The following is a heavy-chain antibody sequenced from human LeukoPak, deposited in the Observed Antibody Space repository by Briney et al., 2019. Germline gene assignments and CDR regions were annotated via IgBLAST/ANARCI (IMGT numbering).Heavy chain of an antibody. Sequence: ASVKVSCKASGGTFSSYAISWVRQAPGQGLEWMGWISAYNGNTNYAQKLQGRVTMTTDTSTSTAYMELRSLRSDDTAVYYCARVHRTPGWFDPWGQGTLVTVSS. V-gene: IGHV1-18*01. J-gene: IGHJ5*02. D-gene: IGHD1-14*01. CDR1: GGTFSSYA. CDR2: ISAYNGNT. CDR3: ARVHRTPGWFDP.